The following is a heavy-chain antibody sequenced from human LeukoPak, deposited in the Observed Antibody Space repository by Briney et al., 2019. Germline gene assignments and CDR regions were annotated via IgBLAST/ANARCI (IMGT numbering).Heavy chain of an antibody. J-gene: IGHJ2*01. CDR2: IYTSGST. CDR1: GGSISSGSYY. D-gene: IGHD3-3*01. CDR3: ARSLTIFGVGSWYFDL. V-gene: IGHV4-61*02. Sequence: SETLSLTCTVSGGSISSGSYYWSWIRQPAGKGLEWIGRIYTSGSTNYNPSLKRRVTISVDTSKHQFSLKLSSVTAADTAVYYCARSLTIFGVGSWYFDLWGRGTLVTVSS.